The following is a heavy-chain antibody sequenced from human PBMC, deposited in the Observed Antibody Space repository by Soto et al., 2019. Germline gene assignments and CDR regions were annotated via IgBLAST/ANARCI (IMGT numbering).Heavy chain of an antibody. D-gene: IGHD5-12*01. J-gene: IGHJ5*02. CDR2: ISTYSGDT. V-gene: IGHV1-18*01. CDR1: GYTFFTSG. Sequence: GVAVKVSCKASGYTFFTSGISWVRQAPGQGLEWMGWISTYSGDTKYAQKFQGRVTMTTDTSTTTAYLELRSLRSDDTAVYYCARHHGPTTSENWFDPWGQGTLVTVPS. CDR3: ARHHGPTTSENWFDP.